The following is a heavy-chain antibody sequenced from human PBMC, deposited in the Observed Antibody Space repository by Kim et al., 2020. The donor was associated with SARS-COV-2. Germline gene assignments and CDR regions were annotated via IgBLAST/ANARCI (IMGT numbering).Heavy chain of an antibody. CDR3: ARGDPGYCSGGSCYPIRRNYFDF. CDR1: GGSFSDYY. Sequence: SETLSLTCAVYGGSFSDYYWSCVRQSPGKGLEWIGEINHSGSTNYNPSLKSRVTISVDTSKNQFSLRLSSVTAADTVVYYCARGDPGYCSGGSCYPIRRNYFDFWGQGTLVTVSS. J-gene: IGHJ4*02. CDR2: INHSGST. V-gene: IGHV4-34*01. D-gene: IGHD2-15*01.